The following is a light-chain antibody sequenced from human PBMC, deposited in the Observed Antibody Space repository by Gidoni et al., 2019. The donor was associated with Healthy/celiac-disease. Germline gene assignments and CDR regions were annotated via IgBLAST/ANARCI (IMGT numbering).Light chain of an antibody. CDR3: QQSYSSPLT. CDR2: AAS. J-gene: IGKJ4*01. Sequence: DIQMTQSPSSLSTSVGDRVTIPCRASQSISNSLNWYQQKPGKAPNLLIYAASSLQSGVPSRFSGSGSGTDFTLTISSLQPEDFATYYCQQSYSSPLTFGGGTKVEIK. CDR1: QSISNS. V-gene: IGKV1-39*01.